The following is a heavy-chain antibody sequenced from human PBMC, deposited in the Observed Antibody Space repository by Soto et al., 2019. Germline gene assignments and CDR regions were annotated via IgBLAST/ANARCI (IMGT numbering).Heavy chain of an antibody. CDR2: INHSGST. V-gene: IGHV4-34*01. J-gene: IGHJ6*02. CDR3: ARGTLDLWSGYRSRPYYGMDV. Sequence: SETLSLTCAVYGGSFSGYYWSWIRQPPGKVLEWIGEINHSGSTNYNPSLKSRVTISVDTSKNQFSLKMSSVTAADTAVYYCARGTLDLWSGYRSRPYYGMDVWGQGTTVTVSS. D-gene: IGHD3-3*01. CDR1: GGSFSGYY.